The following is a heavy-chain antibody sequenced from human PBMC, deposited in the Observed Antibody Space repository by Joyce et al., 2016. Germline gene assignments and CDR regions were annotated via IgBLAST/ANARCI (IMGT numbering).Heavy chain of an antibody. CDR2: ITASAIRT. D-gene: IGHD2-21*02. CDR3: AKRFVVVTEDAFDI. J-gene: IGHJ3*02. V-gene: IGHV3-23*01. Sequence: EAQLLESGGGLVQPGGSLRLSCAASGFSFTTYAMCWVRQAPGKGLEWVSGITASAIRTYYADSGKGRFTISRDNSKNTLYLQMNSLTADDTAVYYCAKRFVVVTEDAFDIWGQGTMVTVSS. CDR1: GFSFTTYA.